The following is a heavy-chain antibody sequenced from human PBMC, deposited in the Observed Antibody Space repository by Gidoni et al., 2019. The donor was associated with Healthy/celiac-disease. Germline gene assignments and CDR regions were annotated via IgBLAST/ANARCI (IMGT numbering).Heavy chain of an antibody. V-gene: IGHV4-59*01. CDR3: ARGGPLYGMDV. J-gene: IGHJ6*02. Sequence: QVQLQESGPGLVKPSETLSLTCTVSGGSISSYYWSWIRQPPGKGLEWIGYIYYSGSTNYNPSLKSRVTISGDTSKNQFSLKLSSVTAADTAVYYCARGGPLYGMDVWGQGTTVTVSS. CDR2: IYYSGST. CDR1: GGSISSYY. D-gene: IGHD5-12*01.